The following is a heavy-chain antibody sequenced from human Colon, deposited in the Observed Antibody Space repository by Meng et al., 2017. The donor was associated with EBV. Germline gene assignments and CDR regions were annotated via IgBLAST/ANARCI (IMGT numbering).Heavy chain of an antibody. Sequence: VRLKGSGPWLVKPSGTLSLTCAGSGGSISSSHWWTWVRQPPGKGLEWIGEVYHTGSTKYNPSLKSRLTISVDKSKNQFSLNLTSVTAADTAVYYCARVWQSLTAFFDSWGQGTLVTVSS. CDR3: ARVWQSLTAFFDS. J-gene: IGHJ4*02. CDR1: GGSISSSHW. V-gene: IGHV4-4*02. D-gene: IGHD2-21*01. CDR2: VYHTGST.